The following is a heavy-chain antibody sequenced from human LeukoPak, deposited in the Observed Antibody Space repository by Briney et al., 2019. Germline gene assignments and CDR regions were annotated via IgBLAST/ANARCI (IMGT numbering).Heavy chain of an antibody. CDR2: VYYSGNT. D-gene: IGHD5-24*01. V-gene: IGHV4-61*03. CDR3: ARNQAMAAFWYFDL. Sequence: SETLSLTCTVSGGSISSSSYYWSWVRQPPGKAPEWIGYVYYSGNTNYNPSFKSRVLISVDTSKNHFSLKLNSVTAADTAVYYCARNQAMAAFWYFDLWGRGTLVTVSS. CDR1: GGSISSSSYY. J-gene: IGHJ2*01.